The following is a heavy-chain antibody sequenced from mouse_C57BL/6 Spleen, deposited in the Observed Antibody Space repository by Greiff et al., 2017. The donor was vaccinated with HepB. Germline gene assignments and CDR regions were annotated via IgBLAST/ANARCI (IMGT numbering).Heavy chain of an antibody. Sequence: QVQLQQPGTELVKPGASVKLSCKASGYTFTSYWMHWVKQRPGQGLEWIGNINPSNGGTNYNEKFKSKATLTVDKSSSTAYTQLSSLTSEDSAVYYCARSVHYYGSSYDAMDYWGQGTSVTVSS. CDR3: ARSVHYYGSSYDAMDY. CDR2: INPSNGGT. D-gene: IGHD1-1*01. CDR1: GYTFTSYW. V-gene: IGHV1-53*01. J-gene: IGHJ4*01.